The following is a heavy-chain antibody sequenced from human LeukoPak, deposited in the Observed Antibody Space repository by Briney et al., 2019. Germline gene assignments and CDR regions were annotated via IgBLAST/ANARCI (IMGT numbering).Heavy chain of an antibody. CDR3: ARVLGGSYHRRGDY. J-gene: IGHJ4*02. V-gene: IGHV1-2*02. Sequence: ASVKVSCKASGYTFTGYYMHWVRQAPGQGLESMGWINPNSGGTNYAQKFQGRVTMNRDTSISTAYMELSRLRSDDTAVYCCARVLGGSYHRRGDYWGQGTLVTVSS. CDR2: INPNSGGT. CDR1: GYTFTGYY. D-gene: IGHD1-26*01.